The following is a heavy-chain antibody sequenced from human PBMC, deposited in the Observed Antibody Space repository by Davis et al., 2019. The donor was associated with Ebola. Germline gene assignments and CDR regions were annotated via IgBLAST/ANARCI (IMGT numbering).Heavy chain of an antibody. V-gene: IGHV3-30*19. J-gene: IGHJ4*02. CDR2: IWYDGSNK. CDR3: ARRDTAMVNYFDY. D-gene: IGHD5-18*01. CDR1: GFPFNTYG. Sequence: GESLKISCAASGFPFNTYGMHWVRQAPGKGLEWVAVIWYDGSNKYYADSVKGRFTISRDNSKNTLYLQMNSLRAEDTAVYYCARRDTAMVNYFDYWGQGTLVTVSS.